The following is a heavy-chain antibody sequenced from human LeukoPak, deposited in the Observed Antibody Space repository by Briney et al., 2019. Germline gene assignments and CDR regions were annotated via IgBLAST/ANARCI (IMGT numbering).Heavy chain of an antibody. CDR3: AKVGRASGWYVFDY. Sequence: GGSLRLSCAASGFTFDDYAMHWVHQAPGKGLEWVSLISGDGGSTYYADSVKGRFTISRDNSKNSLYLQMNSLRTEDTALYYCAKVGRASGWYVFDYWGQGTLVTVSS. CDR2: ISGDGGST. CDR1: GFTFDDYA. D-gene: IGHD6-19*01. V-gene: IGHV3-43*02. J-gene: IGHJ4*02.